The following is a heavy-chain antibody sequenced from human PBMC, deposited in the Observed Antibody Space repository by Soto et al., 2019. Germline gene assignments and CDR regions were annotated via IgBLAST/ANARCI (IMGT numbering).Heavy chain of an antibody. V-gene: IGHV3-21*01. CDR2: TRSNGEYT. CDR3: ARDAGYCSSTSCLNWFDP. Sequence: GGSLRLSCAGSGFTFSNYAMTWVRQAPGKGLEWVSTTRSNGEYTYYADSVKGRFTISRDNAKNSLYLQMNSLRAEDTAVYYCARDAGYCSSTSCLNWFDPWGQGTLVTVSS. J-gene: IGHJ5*02. CDR1: GFTFSNYA. D-gene: IGHD2-2*03.